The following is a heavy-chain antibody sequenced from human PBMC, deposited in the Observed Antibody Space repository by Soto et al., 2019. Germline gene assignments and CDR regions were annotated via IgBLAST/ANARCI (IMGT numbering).Heavy chain of an antibody. CDR2: ISSSGSTI. Sequence: QVQLVESGGGLVKPGGSLRLSCAATGFTFSDYYMSWIRQAPGKGLEWVSYISSSGSTIYYADSVKGRFTISRDNAKNSLYLQMNILRAEDTAVYYCARVVEYSSSRWFDPWGQGTLVTVSS. V-gene: IGHV3-11*01. CDR1: GFTFSDYY. D-gene: IGHD6-6*01. CDR3: ARVVEYSSSRWFDP. J-gene: IGHJ5*02.